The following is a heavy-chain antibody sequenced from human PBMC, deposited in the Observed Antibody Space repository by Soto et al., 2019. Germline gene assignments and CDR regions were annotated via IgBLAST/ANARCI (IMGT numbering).Heavy chain of an antibody. CDR3: ASSGVWEPRDY. D-gene: IGHD1-26*01. CDR2: ISAYNGNT. V-gene: IGHV1-18*01. CDR1: GYTFTSYG. J-gene: IGHJ4*02. Sequence: QVQLVQSGAEVKKPGASVKVSCKASGYTFTSYGISWVRQAPGQGLERMGWISAYNGNTNYAQKLQGRVTMTTDTSTGSGYMELRSLRSDDTAVYYCASSGVWEPRDYWGQGTLVTVSS.